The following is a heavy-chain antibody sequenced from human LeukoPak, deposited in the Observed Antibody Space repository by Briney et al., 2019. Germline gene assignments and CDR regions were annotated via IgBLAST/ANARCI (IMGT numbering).Heavy chain of an antibody. Sequence: SETLSLTCAVYGGSFSGYYWSWIRQPPGKGLEWIGEVHYSGSANYNPSLKSRVTISVDTSKNQFSLTLSSVTAADTAVYYCVRGQFFFAFWGRGTPVTVSS. CDR3: VRGQFFFAF. J-gene: IGHJ2*01. D-gene: IGHD5-24*01. CDR1: GGSFSGYY. V-gene: IGHV4-34*01. CDR2: VHYSGSA.